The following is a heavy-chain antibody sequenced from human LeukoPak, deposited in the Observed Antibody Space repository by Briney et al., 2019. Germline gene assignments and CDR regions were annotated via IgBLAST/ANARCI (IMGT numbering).Heavy chain of an antibody. CDR1: GVSINSHY. CDR2: GHYSGTT. D-gene: IGHD3/OR15-3a*01. Sequence: PSETLSLTCTVSGVSINSHYWSWIRQPPGKGLEWIAYGHYSGTTNYNPSLKSRVTISVDTSKNQFSLKLTSVSAADTAMYYCARHGTGTGYPLDSSGLGNLVTVSS. CDR3: ARHGTGTGYPLDS. V-gene: IGHV4-59*08. J-gene: IGHJ4*02.